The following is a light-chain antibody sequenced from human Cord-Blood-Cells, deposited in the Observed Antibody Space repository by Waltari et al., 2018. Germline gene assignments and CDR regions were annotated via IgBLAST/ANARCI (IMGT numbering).Light chain of an antibody. V-gene: IGLV2-8*01. CDR1: SSDVGGYNY. CDR2: EVS. J-gene: IGLJ1*01. Sequence: QSALTQPPSASGSPGQSVTIPCTGTSSDVGGYNYVSWYQQHPGKAPKLMIYEVSKRPSGVPVRFSGSKSGNTASLTVSGLQAEDEADYYCSSYAGSNNLVFGTGTKVTVL. CDR3: SSYAGSNNLV.